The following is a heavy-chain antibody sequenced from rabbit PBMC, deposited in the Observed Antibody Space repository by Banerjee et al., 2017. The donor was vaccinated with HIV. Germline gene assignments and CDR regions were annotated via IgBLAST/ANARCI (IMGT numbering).Heavy chain of an antibody. CDR2: IYTSGAST. CDR3: VRDLAAVTGWNFGL. J-gene: IGHJ3*01. D-gene: IGHD7-1*01. Sequence: LELIACIYTSGASTWYASWVNGRFTISRSTSLNTVDLKMTSLTAADTATYFCVRDLAAVTGWNFGLWGQGTLVTVS. V-gene: IGHV1S43*01.